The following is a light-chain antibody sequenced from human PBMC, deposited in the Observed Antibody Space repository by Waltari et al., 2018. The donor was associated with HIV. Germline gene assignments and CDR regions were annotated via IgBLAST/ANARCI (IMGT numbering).Light chain of an antibody. CDR2: DVT. CDR3: CSYAGSSTFAV. CDR1: SSDVGGYNY. Sequence: QSALTQPASVSGSPGQSITISCTGTSSDVGGYNYVSWYQQHPGIAPKLMIYDVTKRPSGVSNRFSGSKSGNTASLTISGLQAEDEADYYCCSYAGSSTFAVFGGGTKLTVL. J-gene: IGLJ2*01. V-gene: IGLV2-23*02.